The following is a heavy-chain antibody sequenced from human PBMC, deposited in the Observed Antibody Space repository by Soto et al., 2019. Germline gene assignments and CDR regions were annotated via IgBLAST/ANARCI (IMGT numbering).Heavy chain of an antibody. CDR1: GFTFGDYA. Sequence: NPGGSLRLSCTASGFTFGDYAMSWFRQAPGKGLEWVGFIRSKAYGGTTEYTASVKGRFTISRDDSKSIAYLQMNSLKTEDTAVYYFASGYSGYDVENSSDYWGQGTLVTVSS. D-gene: IGHD5-12*01. CDR3: ASGYSGYDVENSSDY. J-gene: IGHJ4*02. CDR2: IRSKAYGGTT. V-gene: IGHV3-49*05.